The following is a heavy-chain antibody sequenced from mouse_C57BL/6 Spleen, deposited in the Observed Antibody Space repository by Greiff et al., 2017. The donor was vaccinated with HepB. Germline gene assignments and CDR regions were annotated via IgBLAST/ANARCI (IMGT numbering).Heavy chain of an antibody. CDR2: INPNNGGT. Sequence: VKQSHGKSLEWIGDINPNNGGTSYNQKFKGKATLTVDKSSSTAYMELRSLTSEDSAVYYCARCDYDERVWFAYWGQGTLVTVSA. CDR3: ARCDYDERVWFAY. V-gene: IGHV1-26*01. J-gene: IGHJ3*01. D-gene: IGHD2-4*01.